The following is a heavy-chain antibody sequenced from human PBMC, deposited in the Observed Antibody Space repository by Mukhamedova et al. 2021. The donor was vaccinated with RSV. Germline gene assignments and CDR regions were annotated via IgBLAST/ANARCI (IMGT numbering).Heavy chain of an antibody. J-gene: IGHJ4*02. Sequence: AASVKGRFTISRDASKNMAFLEMNSLKNEDTAVYYCTRAYYDSSGYLTYWGQGTLATVSS. CDR3: TRAYYDSSGYLTY. D-gene: IGHD3-22*01. V-gene: IGHV3-73*01.